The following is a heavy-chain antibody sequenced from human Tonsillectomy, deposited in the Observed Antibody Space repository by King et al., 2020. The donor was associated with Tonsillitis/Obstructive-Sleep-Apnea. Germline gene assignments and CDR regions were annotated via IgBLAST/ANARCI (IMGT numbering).Heavy chain of an antibody. D-gene: IGHD1-1*01. Sequence: VQLVESGGGVVQPGRSLRLSCAASGFTFSSYAMHWVRQAPGKGLEWVAVISYDGSNKYYADSVKGRFTISRDNSKNTLYLQMNSRRAEDTAVYYCARDESVAGVHWGQGTLVTVSS. CDR2: ISYDGSNK. V-gene: IGHV3-30*01. CDR3: ARDESVAGVH. CDR1: GFTFSSYA. J-gene: IGHJ4*02.